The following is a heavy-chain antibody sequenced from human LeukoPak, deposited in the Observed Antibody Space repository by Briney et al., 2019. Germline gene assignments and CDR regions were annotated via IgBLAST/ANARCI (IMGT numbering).Heavy chain of an antibody. J-gene: IGHJ2*01. CDR2: ITHSGSP. CDR3: ARGVDL. CDR1: SGSLSGYY. Sequence: KPSETLSLTCGVSSGSLSGYYWRWIRQPPGGGLEWLGEITHSGSPNYNPSLKSRVTISGDTSKKQFSLNLKSVTAADTGVYYRARGVDLWGRGTPVTVSS. V-gene: IGHV4-34*01.